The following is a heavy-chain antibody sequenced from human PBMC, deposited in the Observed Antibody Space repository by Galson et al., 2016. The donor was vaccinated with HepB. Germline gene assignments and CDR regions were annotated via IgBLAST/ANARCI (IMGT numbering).Heavy chain of an antibody. V-gene: IGHV3-74*01. D-gene: IGHD4-17*01. CDR3: AREEATVTTTTDQ. CDR1: GLSVTINY. CDR2: INNDGSST. J-gene: IGHJ4*02. Sequence: SLRLSCAASGLSVTINYFLWVRQAPGKGLVWVSYINNDGSSTTYADSVKGRCTISRDNAKNTMFLQMNSLRVEDTAVYYCAREEATVTTTTDQWGQGTLVTVSS.